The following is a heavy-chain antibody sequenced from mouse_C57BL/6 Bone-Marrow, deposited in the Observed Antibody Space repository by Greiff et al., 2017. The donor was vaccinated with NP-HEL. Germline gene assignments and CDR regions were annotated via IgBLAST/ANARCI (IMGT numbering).Heavy chain of an antibody. CDR2: IDPSDSYT. CDR3: ARPLEAWFAY. J-gene: IGHJ3*01. CDR1: GYTFTSYW. Sequence: QVQLKQPGAELVKPGASVKLSCKASGYTFTSYWMQWVKQRPGQGLEWIGEIDPSDSYTNYNQKFKGKATLTVDTSSSTAYMQLSSLTSEDSAVYYCARPLEAWFAYWGQGTLVTVSA. V-gene: IGHV1-50*01.